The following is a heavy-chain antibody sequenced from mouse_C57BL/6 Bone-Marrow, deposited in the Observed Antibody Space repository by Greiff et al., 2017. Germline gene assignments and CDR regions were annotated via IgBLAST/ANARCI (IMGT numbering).Heavy chain of an antibody. CDR1: GYTFTSYG. Sequence: VQLVESGAELARPGASVKLSCKASGYTFTSYGISWVKQRTGQGLEWIGEIYPRSGNTYYNEKFKGKATLTADKSSSTAYMELRSLTSEDSAVYFCARGLRRLAWFAYWGQGTLVTVSA. J-gene: IGHJ3*01. D-gene: IGHD1-2*01. V-gene: IGHV1-81*01. CDR3: ARGLRRLAWFAY. CDR2: IYPRSGNT.